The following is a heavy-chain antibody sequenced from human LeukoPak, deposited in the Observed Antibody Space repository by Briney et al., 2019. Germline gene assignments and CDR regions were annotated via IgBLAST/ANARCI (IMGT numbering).Heavy chain of an antibody. V-gene: IGHV1-46*01. J-gene: IGHJ4*02. CDR1: GYTFTSYY. CDR2: INPSGGST. Sequence: ASVKVSCKASGYTFTSYYMHWVRQAPGQGLEWMGIINPSGGSTSYAQKFQGRVTMTRDTSTGTVYMELSSLRSEDTAVYYCARELPLGIAAAGDFDYWGQGTLVTVSS. CDR3: ARELPLGIAAAGDFDY. D-gene: IGHD6-13*01.